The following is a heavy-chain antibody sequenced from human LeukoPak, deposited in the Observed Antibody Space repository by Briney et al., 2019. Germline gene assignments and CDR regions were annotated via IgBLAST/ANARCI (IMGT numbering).Heavy chain of an antibody. J-gene: IGHJ4*02. D-gene: IGHD1-26*01. V-gene: IGHV4-34*01. CDR1: GGSLSGYY. CDR2: INHSGST. Sequence: PSETLSLTCAVYGGSLSGYYWSWTRQPPGKGLEWIGEINHSGSTNYNPSLKSRVTISVDTSKNQFSLKLSSVTAADTAVYYCARIIVGALHYWGQGTLVTVSS. CDR3: ARIIVGALHY.